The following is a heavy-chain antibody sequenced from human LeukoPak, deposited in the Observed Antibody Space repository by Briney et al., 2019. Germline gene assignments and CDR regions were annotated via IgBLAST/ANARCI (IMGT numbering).Heavy chain of an antibody. V-gene: IGHV3-33*01. J-gene: IGHJ6*02. CDR2: IWYDGSNK. CDR3: ARERANYGMDV. CDR1: GFTFSSYG. Sequence: GGSLRLSCAASGFTFSSYGMHWVRHAPGKGLEWVAVIWYDGSNKYYADSVKGRFTISRDNSKNTLYLQMNSLRAEDTAVYYCARERANYGMDVWGQGTTVTVSS.